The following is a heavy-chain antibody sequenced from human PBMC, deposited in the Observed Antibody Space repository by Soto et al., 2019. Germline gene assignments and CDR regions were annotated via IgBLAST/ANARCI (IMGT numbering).Heavy chain of an antibody. Sequence: GGSLRLSCAASGFTVSISYMSWVRQAPGKGLEWVSYISSSSSTIYYADSVKGRFTISRDNAKNSLYLQMNSLRAEDTAVYYCAREADILNWFDPWGQGTLVTVSS. CDR2: ISSSSSTI. V-gene: IGHV3-48*01. CDR3: AREADILNWFDP. CDR1: GFTVSISY. D-gene: IGHD3-9*01. J-gene: IGHJ5*02.